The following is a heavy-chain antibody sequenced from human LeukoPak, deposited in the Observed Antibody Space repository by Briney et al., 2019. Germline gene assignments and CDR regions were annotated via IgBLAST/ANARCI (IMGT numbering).Heavy chain of an antibody. CDR2: LHYSGGT. V-gene: IGHV4-59*08. D-gene: IGHD2-21*01. CDR3: ARHSTRGGDFDY. CDR1: GGSISSYY. J-gene: IGHJ4*02. Sequence: SETLSLTCTVSGGSISSYYWSWIRQAPGKGPEWIGYLHYSGGTNYNPSLESRVTISVDTSKNQFSLKLTSVTAADTAVYYCARHSTRGGDFDYWGQGTLVSVSS.